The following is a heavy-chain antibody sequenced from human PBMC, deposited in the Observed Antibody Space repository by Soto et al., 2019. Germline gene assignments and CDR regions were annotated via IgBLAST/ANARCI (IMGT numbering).Heavy chain of an antibody. CDR1: GFSLSTSGVG. CDR2: IYWDDDK. CDR3: AHSRDYCSGGSCYRSAEYFQH. D-gene: IGHD2-15*01. J-gene: IGHJ1*01. V-gene: IGHV2-5*02. Sequence: QITLKESGPTLVKPTQTLTLTCTFSGFSLSTSGVGVGWIRQPPGKALEWLALIYWDDDKHYSPSLKSRLTITKDTSKNQVVLTVTNMDPVDTATYYCAHSRDYCSGGSCYRSAEYFQHWGQGTLVTVSS.